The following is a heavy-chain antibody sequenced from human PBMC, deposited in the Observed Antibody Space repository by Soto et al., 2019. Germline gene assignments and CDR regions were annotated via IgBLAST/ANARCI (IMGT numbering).Heavy chain of an antibody. CDR1: GYSFSTYW. V-gene: IGHV5-51*01. CDR2: IYPGDSDI. Sequence: GGSLKISCQGSGYSFSTYWIAWLRQMPGKGLEWMGMIYPGDSDIRYSPSSQGQVTISVDKSISTAYLQWSSLKASDTAMYYCARPRVGDMSYFDYWGQGTLVTVSS. CDR3: ARPRVGDMSYFDY. J-gene: IGHJ4*02. D-gene: IGHD1-26*01.